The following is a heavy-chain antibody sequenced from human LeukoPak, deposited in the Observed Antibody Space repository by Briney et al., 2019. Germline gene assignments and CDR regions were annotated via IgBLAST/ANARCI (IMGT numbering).Heavy chain of an antibody. Sequence: PGGSLRLSCTASGFTFSSYSMNWVRQVPGKGLEWVSYISTSSRDIYYADSVKGRFIISRDNAKNSLFLQLNGLRDDDTAVYYCATFPRDKQGFWGQGTLVTVSS. V-gene: IGHV3-48*02. CDR2: ISTSSRDI. D-gene: IGHD1/OR15-1a*01. CDR1: GFTFSSYS. J-gene: IGHJ4*02. CDR3: ATFPRDKQGF.